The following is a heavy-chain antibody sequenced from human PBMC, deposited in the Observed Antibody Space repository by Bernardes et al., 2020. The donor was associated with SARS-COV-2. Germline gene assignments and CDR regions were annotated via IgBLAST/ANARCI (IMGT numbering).Heavy chain of an antibody. Sequence: GGSLRLSCAASGFTLSSYGMHWVRQAPGKGLEWVAVMWYDESKKYYANSVKGRFTISRDTSENTLYLQMNSLRAEDTAVYFCARDFPPKYYDFWSGLVDWGQGTLVTVSS. V-gene: IGHV3-33*08. CDR2: MWYDESKK. J-gene: IGHJ4*02. D-gene: IGHD3-3*01. CDR3: ARDFPPKYYDFWSGLVD. CDR1: GFTLSSYG.